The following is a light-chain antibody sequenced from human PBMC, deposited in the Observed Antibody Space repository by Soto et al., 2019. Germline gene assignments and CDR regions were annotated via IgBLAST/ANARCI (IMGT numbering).Light chain of an antibody. V-gene: IGLV2-14*03. J-gene: IGLJ7*01. CDR2: EVT. CDR1: SSDVGGYNF. Sequence: QSALTQPASVSGSPGQSSTSACTGTSSDVGGYNFVSWYQQHPGKDPKLIIHEVTNRPSGVSGRFSVCKSGNTAFLTISGLQAEYEAVYYCCSYARSITWMVGGGTQLAVL. CDR3: CSYARSITWM.